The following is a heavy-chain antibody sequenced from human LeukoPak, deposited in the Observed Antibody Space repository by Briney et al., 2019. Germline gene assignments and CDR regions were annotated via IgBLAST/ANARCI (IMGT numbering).Heavy chain of an antibody. D-gene: IGHD1-26*01. CDR1: GGSISSY. V-gene: IGHV4-59*01. J-gene: IGHJ3*01. Sequence: PSETLSLTCTDSGGSISSYWNWIRQLPGKGLEWIGYISNSGRTNYNPSLKSRVTISVDTSNNQFSLKLSSVTAADTAVYYCARDSGTDAFDVWGQGTMVTVSS. CDR3: ARDSGTDAFDV. CDR2: ISNSGRT.